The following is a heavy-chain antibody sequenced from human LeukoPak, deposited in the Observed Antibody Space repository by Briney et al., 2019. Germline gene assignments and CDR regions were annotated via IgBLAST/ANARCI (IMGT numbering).Heavy chain of an antibody. Sequence: SETLSLTCTVSGGSVSSYYWSWIRQPPGKGLEWIGYIYSSENTKYNSSLESRVTMSVDTSKNQFFLKLSSVTAADTTVYYCARFHSGPSGWYVLWYFDLWGRGTLVTVSS. J-gene: IGHJ2*01. CDR2: IYSSENT. V-gene: IGHV4-4*09. CDR1: GGSVSSYY. D-gene: IGHD6-19*01. CDR3: ARFHSGPSGWYVLWYFDL.